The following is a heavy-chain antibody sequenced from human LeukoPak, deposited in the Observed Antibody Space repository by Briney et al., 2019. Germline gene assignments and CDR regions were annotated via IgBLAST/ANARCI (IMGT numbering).Heavy chain of an antibody. CDR1: GFTFSSYG. V-gene: IGHV3-30*02. CDR3: AKDQSSGYDFFDY. D-gene: IGHD5-12*01. J-gene: IGHJ4*02. Sequence: PGGSLRLSCAASGFTFSSYGMHWVRQAPGKGLEWVAFIRYDGSNKYYADSVKGRFTISRDNSKNTLYLQMNSLRAEDTAVYYCAKDQSSGYDFFDYWGQGTLVTVSS. CDR2: IRYDGSNK.